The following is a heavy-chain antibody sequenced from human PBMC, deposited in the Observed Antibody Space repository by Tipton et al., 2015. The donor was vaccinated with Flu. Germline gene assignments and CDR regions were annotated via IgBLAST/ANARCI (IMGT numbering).Heavy chain of an antibody. D-gene: IGHD3-10*01. CDR2: IYSGGST. CDR3: ARGDGYGSGSYYLYYYYGMDV. CDR1: GFTVSSNY. J-gene: IGHJ6*02. V-gene: IGHV3-53*01. Sequence: GSLRLSCAASGFTVSSNYMSWVRQAPGKGLEWVSGIYSGGSTYYADSVKGRFTISRDNSKNTLYLQMNSLRAEDTAVYYCARGDGYGSGSYYLYYYYGMDVWGQGTTVTVSS.